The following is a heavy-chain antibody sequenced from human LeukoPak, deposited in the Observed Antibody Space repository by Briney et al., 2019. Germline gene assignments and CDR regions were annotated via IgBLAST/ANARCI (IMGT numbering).Heavy chain of an antibody. CDR1: GGSISSGSYY. J-gene: IGHJ3*02. CDR2: IYTSGST. CDR3: ARDCSSTSYYDALDI. D-gene: IGHD2-2*01. Sequence: SGTLSLTCAVSGGSISSGSYYWSWIRQPAGKGLEWIGRIYTSGSTNYNPSLKSRVTISVDTSKNQFSLKLSSVTAADTAVYYCARDCSSTSYYDALDIWGQGTMVTVSS. V-gene: IGHV4-61*02.